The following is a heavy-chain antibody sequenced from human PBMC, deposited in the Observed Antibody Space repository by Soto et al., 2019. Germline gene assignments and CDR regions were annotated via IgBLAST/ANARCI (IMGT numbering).Heavy chain of an antibody. V-gene: IGHV3-30*18. CDR2: ISYDGSNK. D-gene: IGHD5-12*01. J-gene: IGHJ4*02. CDR1: GFTFSSYG. Sequence: VQLVESGGGVVQPGRSLRLSCAASGFTFSSYGMHWVRQAPGKGLEWVAVISYDGSNKYYADSVKGRFTISRDNSKNTLYLQMNSLRAEDTAVYYCAKVGGYDYGPFDYWGQGTLVTVSS. CDR3: AKVGGYDYGPFDY.